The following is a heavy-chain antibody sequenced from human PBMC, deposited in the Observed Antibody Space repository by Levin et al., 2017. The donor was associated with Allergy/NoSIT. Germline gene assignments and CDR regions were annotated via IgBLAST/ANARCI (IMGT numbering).Heavy chain of an antibody. D-gene: IGHD3-10*01. CDR3: ARVGYGSGSYYFGY. Sequence: GGSLRLSCAASGFTFDDHGMSWVRQAPGKGLEWVSVINWNGGSTGYADPVKGRFTISRDNAKNSLYLQMNSLRAEDTALYYCARVGYGSGSYYFGYWGQGTLVSVSS. CDR1: GFTFDDHG. J-gene: IGHJ4*02. CDR2: INWNGGST. V-gene: IGHV3-20*04.